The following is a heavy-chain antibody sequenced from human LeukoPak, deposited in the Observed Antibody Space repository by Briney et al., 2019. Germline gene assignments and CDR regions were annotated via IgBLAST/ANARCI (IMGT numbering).Heavy chain of an antibody. V-gene: IGHV3-15*01. J-gene: IGHJ1*01. Sequence: GGSLRLSCAASGFTFSNAWMSWVRQAPGKGLEWVGRIKSKTDGGTTDYAAPVKGRFTISRDDSKNTLYLQMNSLKTEDTAVYYCTTEASVLRYFDWSQHLQHWGQGTLVTVSS. CDR2: IKSKTDGGTT. CDR3: TTEASVLRYFDWSQHLQH. D-gene: IGHD3-9*01. CDR1: GFTFSNAW.